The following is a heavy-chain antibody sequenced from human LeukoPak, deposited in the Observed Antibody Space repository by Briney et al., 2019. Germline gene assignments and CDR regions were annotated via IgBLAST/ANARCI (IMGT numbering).Heavy chain of an antibody. CDR1: GGSFSSSSYY. V-gene: IGHV4-39*01. Sequence: PSETLSLTCTVSGGSFSSSSYYWGWLRKPPGLGLEWIVSIYYSGSNSYNPSLQSQVTISVGMSKNQFSLKLSSVTAADTAVYYCARRVPRGAFDIWGQGTTVTVSS. CDR3: ARRVPRGAFDI. CDR2: IYYSGSN. J-gene: IGHJ3*02.